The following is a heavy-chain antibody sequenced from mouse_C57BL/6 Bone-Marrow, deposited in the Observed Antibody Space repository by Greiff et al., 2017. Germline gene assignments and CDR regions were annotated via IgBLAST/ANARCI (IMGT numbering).Heavy chain of an antibody. J-gene: IGHJ4*01. Sequence: VQLQQSGAELVRPGTSVKMSCKASGYTFTNYWIGWAKQRPGHGLEWIGDIYPGGGYTNYNEKFKGKATLTADKSSSTAYMQFSSLTSEDSAIYYCARSRWDAMDYGGQGTSVTVSS. CDR2: IYPGGGYT. CDR3: ARSRWDAMDY. D-gene: IGHD4-1*01. V-gene: IGHV1-63*01. CDR1: GYTFTNYW.